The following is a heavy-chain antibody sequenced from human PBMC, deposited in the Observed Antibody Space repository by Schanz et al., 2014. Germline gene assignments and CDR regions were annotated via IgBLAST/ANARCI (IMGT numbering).Heavy chain of an antibody. CDR1: GGTFTTYY. V-gene: IGHV1-46*01. J-gene: IGHJ3*02. D-gene: IGHD3-3*01. CDR2: INPSSGTT. CDR3: VTEKRMESGTWAKAFDI. Sequence: QVQLVQSGGEVKKPGSSVKVSCKASGGTFTTYYIHWVRQAPGQGLEWMGKINPSSGTTRIAQNFQGRLTVTRDTSTSTVNMELSSLRSDDTAMYYCVTEKRMESGTWAKAFDIWGQGTWVTVSS.